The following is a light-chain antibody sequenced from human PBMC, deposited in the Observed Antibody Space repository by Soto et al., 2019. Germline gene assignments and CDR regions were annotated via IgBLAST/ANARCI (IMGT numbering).Light chain of an antibody. V-gene: IGKV3D-15*01. CDR3: QHYANRPIT. CDR2: GAS. J-gene: IGKJ5*01. Sequence: IVLTKSACTLSLYQGERATLSCRASQSVSNNYLAWYQQKPGQAPRLLIYGASNRATGIPARFSGSRSGTEFTLTICSLQSEDFAIYYCQHYANRPITFGQGTRLEI. CDR1: QSVSNN.